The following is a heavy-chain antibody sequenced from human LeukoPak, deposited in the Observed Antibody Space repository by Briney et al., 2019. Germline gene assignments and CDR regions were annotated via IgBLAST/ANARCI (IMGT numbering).Heavy chain of an antibody. CDR1: GGSISSDY. CDR2: VNHSGST. Sequence: PSETLSLTCTVSGGSISSDYWSWIRQPAGKGLEWIGEVNHSGSTNYNPSLKSRVTISVDTSKNQFSLKLSSVTAADTAVYYCARGYSSSWYGNWFDPWGQGTLVTVSS. CDR3: ARGYSSSWYGNWFDP. J-gene: IGHJ5*02. D-gene: IGHD6-13*01. V-gene: IGHV4-34*01.